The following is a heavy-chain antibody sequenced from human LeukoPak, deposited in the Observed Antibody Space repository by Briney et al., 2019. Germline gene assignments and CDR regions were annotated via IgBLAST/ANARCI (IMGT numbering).Heavy chain of an antibody. CDR1: GFTFSSYA. Sequence: PGGSLRLSCAASGFTFSSYAMHWVRQAPGKGLEYVSAISSNGGSTYYANSVKGRFTISRDNSKNTLYLQMGSLRAEDMAVYYCVRGIAVAGEPFAYWGQGTLVTVSS. D-gene: IGHD6-19*01. J-gene: IGHJ4*02. V-gene: IGHV3-64*01. CDR3: VRGIAVAGEPFAY. CDR2: ISSNGGST.